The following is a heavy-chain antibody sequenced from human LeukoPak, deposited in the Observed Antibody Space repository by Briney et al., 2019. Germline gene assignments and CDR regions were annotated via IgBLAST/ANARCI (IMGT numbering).Heavy chain of an antibody. J-gene: IGHJ4*02. V-gene: IGHV3-9*01. CDR3: AKDTVSGYYG. CDR2: ISWNSGSI. CDR1: GFTFSSYA. Sequence: GGSLRLSCAASGFTFSSYAMHWVRQAPGKGLEWVSGISWNSGSIGYADSVKGRFTISRDNAKNSLYLQMNSLRAEDTALYYCAKDTVSGYYGWGQGTLVTVSS. D-gene: IGHD3-22*01.